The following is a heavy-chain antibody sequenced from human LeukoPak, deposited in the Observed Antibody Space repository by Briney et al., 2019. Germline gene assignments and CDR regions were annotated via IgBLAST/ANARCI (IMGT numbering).Heavy chain of an antibody. CDR3: AKTPGGSSDY. D-gene: IGHD2-15*01. CDR1: GFTFSRFG. V-gene: IGHV3-30*02. CDR2: IRYDGSDK. J-gene: IGHJ4*02. Sequence: GGSLRLSCAASGFTFSRFGMQWVHQAPGKGLEWVAFIRYDGSDKYYADFVKGRFTISRDNSKDTLYLQMNSLRAEDTAVYYCAKTPGGSSDYWGQGTLVTVSS.